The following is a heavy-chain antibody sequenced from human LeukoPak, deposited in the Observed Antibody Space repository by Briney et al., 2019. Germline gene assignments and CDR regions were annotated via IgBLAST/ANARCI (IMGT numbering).Heavy chain of an antibody. V-gene: IGHV4-4*02. Sequence: SETLSLTCGFSGGFITQSNYWTWVRQPPGKGLEWIGEVNLQGSTNCNPSLMGRVAISVDKSENHVSLHLTSVTAADTAVYYCAREGGPYRPLHYSGRGTLVTVSS. J-gene: IGHJ4*02. CDR3: AREGGPYRPLHY. CDR2: VNLQGST. CDR1: GGFITQSNY.